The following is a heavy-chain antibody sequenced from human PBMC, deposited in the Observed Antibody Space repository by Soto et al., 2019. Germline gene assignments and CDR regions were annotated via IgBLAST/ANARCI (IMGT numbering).Heavy chain of an antibody. Sequence: QVQLQESGPGLVKPSETLSLTCRVSDDSIRTHYWTWIRQAPGKGLEWIGYIYFTGSTHSGRTSYNPCLKSRVSMSLDTSKNQFSLKLSSVTAADTAVYYCAKYVDTTSETDAFDIWGQGPMVTVSS. J-gene: IGHJ3*02. D-gene: IGHD5-18*01. CDR2: IYFTGSTHSGRT. V-gene: IGHV4-59*11. CDR3: AKYVDTTSETDAFDI. CDR1: DDSIRTHY.